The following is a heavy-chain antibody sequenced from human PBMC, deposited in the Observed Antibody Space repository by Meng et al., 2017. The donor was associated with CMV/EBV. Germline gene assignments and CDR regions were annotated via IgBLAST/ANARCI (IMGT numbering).Heavy chain of an antibody. Sequence: SETLSLTCTVSGGSISSYYWSWIRQPPGKGLEWIGYIYYSGSTYYNPSLKSRVTISVDTSKNQFSLKLSSVTAADTAVYYCARLRIAVAGDFDYWGQGTLVTVSS. V-gene: IGHV4-59*08. CDR2: IYYSGST. J-gene: IGHJ4*02. CDR3: ARLRIAVAGDFDY. D-gene: IGHD6-19*01. CDR1: GGSISSYY.